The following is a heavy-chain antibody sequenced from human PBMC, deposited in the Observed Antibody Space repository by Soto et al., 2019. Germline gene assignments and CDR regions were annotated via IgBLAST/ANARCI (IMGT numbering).Heavy chain of an antibody. J-gene: IGHJ4*02. Sequence: PGGSLRLSCSASGFTFSTYAMHWVRQAPGKGLEYVSAISGNGGSTYYADSVKGRFTISRDNSKNTLYLQMSSLRAEDMAVYYCAKKAHCSSSSCYVDYWGQGTLVTVSS. V-gene: IGHV3-64D*08. CDR2: ISGNGGST. CDR3: AKKAHCSSSSCYVDY. CDR1: GFTFSTYA. D-gene: IGHD2-2*01.